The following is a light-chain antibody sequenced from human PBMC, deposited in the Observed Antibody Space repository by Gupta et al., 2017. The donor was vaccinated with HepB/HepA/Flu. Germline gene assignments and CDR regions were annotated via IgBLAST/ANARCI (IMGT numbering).Light chain of an antibody. Sequence: EIVLTQSPGTLSLSPGERATLSCRASQSVSSSYLAWYQQKPGQAPRLLIYGASSRATGIPDRFSGSGSGTDVTLTISRLEPEDFAVYYCQQYGSSLFTFGHGTKVDIK. J-gene: IGKJ3*01. CDR3: QQYGSSLFT. CDR1: QSVSSSY. CDR2: GAS. V-gene: IGKV3-20*01.